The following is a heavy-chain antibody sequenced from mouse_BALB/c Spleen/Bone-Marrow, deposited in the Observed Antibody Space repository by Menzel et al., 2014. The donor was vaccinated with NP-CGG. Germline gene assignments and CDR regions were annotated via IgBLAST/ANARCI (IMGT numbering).Heavy chain of an antibody. Sequence: QVHVKQSGAELMKPGASVKISCKATGYTFSTYWIGWVKQRPGHGLEWVGEILPGSGTTNYNEKFKGKATFTADTSSNTAYMQLSSLTSEDSAVYYCARLITTGGFAYWGQGTLVTVSA. CDR2: ILPGSGTT. CDR1: GYTFSTYW. CDR3: ARLITTGGFAY. J-gene: IGHJ3*01. D-gene: IGHD2-4*01. V-gene: IGHV1-9*01.